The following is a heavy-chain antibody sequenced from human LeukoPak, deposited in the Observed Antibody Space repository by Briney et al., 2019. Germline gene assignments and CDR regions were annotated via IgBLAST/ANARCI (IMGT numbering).Heavy chain of an antibody. V-gene: IGHV3-23*01. CDR2: ISGGGDTT. J-gene: IGHJ4*02. CDR3: ARDRSMTHFDY. CDR1: GFSFSSYT. Sequence: GGSLRLSCVASGFSFSSYTMTWVLQAPGKGPEWVSIISGGGDTTFYTDSVKGRFTISRDNSKNTLYLQMNSLRAEDTALYYCARDRSMTHFDYWGQGTLVTVSS.